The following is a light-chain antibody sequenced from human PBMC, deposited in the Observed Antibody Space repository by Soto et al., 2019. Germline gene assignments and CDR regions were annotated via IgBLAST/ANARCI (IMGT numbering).Light chain of an antibody. CDR2: DVS. Sequence: QSALTQPASVSGSPGQSITISCTGTSSDVGGYNYVSWYQQHPGKAPKLMMYDVSNRPSGVSNRFSGSKSGNTASLTISGLQAEDEADYYCSSYTSSSTPYVFGIGTKLTVL. J-gene: IGLJ1*01. CDR1: SSDVGGYNY. V-gene: IGLV2-14*01. CDR3: SSYTSSSTPYV.